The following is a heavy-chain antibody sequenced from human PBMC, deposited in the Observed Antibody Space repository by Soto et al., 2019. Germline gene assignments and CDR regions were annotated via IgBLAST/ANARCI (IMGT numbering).Heavy chain of an antibody. CDR3: AKDILSGYDWGLFDP. CDR2: ISWNSGSI. V-gene: IGHV3-9*01. Sequence: EVQLVESGGGLVQPGRSLRLSCAASGFTFDDYAMHWVRQAPGKGLERVSGISWNSGSIGYADSVKGGFTISRNNAKNALFLQMSSLRAEDTALYYCAKDILSGYDWGLFDPWGQGTLVTVSS. D-gene: IGHD3-16*01. CDR1: GFTFDDYA. J-gene: IGHJ5*02.